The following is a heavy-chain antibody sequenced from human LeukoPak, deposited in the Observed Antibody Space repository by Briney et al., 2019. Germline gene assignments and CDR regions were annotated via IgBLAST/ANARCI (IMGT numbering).Heavy chain of an antibody. CDR3: AKVLHPYSSNWEFDY. CDR1: GFTFSSYG. D-gene: IGHD6-13*01. Sequence: GGSLRLSWAASGFTFSSYGIPWVRQPPGKGLEWVSLVSGSGDNTNYADSVKGRFTISRDNSKNTLYLQMNSLRAADTALYYCAKVLHPYSSNWEFDYWGQGTLVTVSS. CDR2: VSGSGDNT. V-gene: IGHV3-23*01. J-gene: IGHJ4*02.